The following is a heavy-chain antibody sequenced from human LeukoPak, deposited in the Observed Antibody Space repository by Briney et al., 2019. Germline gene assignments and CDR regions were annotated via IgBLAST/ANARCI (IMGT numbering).Heavy chain of an antibody. D-gene: IGHD3-10*01. CDR1: GYTFTSYG. J-gene: IGHJ6*02. CDR2: ISAYNGNT. V-gene: IGHV1-18*01. CDR3: ARDYGSGSYYFGYYYGMDV. Sequence: ASVKGSCKASGYTFTSYGISWVRQAPGQGLEWMGWISAYNGNTNYAQKLQGRVTMTTDTSTSTAYMELRSLRSDDTAVYYCARDYGSGSYYFGYYYGMDVWGQGTTVTVSS.